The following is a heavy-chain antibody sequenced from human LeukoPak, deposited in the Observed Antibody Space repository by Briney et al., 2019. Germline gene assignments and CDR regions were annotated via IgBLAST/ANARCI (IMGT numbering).Heavy chain of an antibody. CDR1: GGSISSYY. V-gene: IGHV4-4*07. CDR3: ARQIASAGTAGFDF. J-gene: IGHJ4*02. Sequence: SETLSLTCTVSGGSISSYYWSWIRQPAGKGLEWIGRIYSPGSTNYNPSLTSRVTMSVDTSKNQFSLRLRSVPAADTAVYYCARQIASAGTAGFDFWGQGALVTVSS. CDR2: IYSPGST. D-gene: IGHD6-13*01.